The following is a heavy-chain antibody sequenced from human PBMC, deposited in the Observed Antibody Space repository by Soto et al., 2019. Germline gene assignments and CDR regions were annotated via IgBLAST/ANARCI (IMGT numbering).Heavy chain of an antibody. D-gene: IGHD3-10*01. V-gene: IGHV3-21*01. CDR2: ISSSSSYI. J-gene: IGHJ4*02. Sequence: EVQLVESGGGLVKPGGSLRLSCAASGFTFSSYSMNWVRQAPGKGLEWVSSISSSSSYIYYADSVKGRFTISRDNAKNSLYLQMNSLRAEDTAVYYCARDHMMGGYVWFGDYDYWGQGTLVTVSS. CDR1: GFTFSSYS. CDR3: ARDHMMGGYVWFGDYDY.